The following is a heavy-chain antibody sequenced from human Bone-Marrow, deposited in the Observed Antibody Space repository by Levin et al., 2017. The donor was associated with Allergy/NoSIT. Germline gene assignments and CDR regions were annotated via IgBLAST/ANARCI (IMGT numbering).Heavy chain of an antibody. Sequence: GESLKISCAASGFTVSSNYMSWVRQAPGKGLEWVSVIYSGGSTYYADSVKGRFTISRDNSKNTLYLQMNSLRAEDTAVYYCASARPDWYFDLWGRGTLVTVSS. V-gene: IGHV3-53*01. J-gene: IGHJ2*01. CDR1: GFTVSSNY. CDR2: IYSGGST. CDR3: ASARPDWYFDL.